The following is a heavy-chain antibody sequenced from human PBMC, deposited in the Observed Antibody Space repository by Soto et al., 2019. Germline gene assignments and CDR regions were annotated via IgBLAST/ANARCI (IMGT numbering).Heavy chain of an antibody. Sequence: SETLSLTCSVSGASVTGTTYYWGWIRQSPGKGLEWIGNIYHNGRTDYNPSLKNRVAISIDASKNQFSLKLSSVTAADTAVYYCARSPSSSSAWFDPWGQGTLVTVSS. J-gene: IGHJ5*02. CDR3: ARSPSSSSAWFDP. D-gene: IGHD6-6*01. CDR2: IYHNGRT. V-gene: IGHV4-39*07. CDR1: GASVTGTTYY.